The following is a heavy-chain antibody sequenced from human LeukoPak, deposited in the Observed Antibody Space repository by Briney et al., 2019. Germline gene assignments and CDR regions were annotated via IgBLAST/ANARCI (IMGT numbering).Heavy chain of an antibody. D-gene: IGHD2-2*01. CDR1: GYSFTSYA. V-gene: IGHV1-18*01. Sequence: ASVKVSCKASGYSFTSYAITWVRQAPGQGLEWMGWISGSNGNTNYAQKFQGRVTMTTDTSTNTAYMELRSLRSDDTAVYYCARDYCSSTSCRTDYWGQGTLVTVSS. J-gene: IGHJ4*02. CDR3: ARDYCSSTSCRTDY. CDR2: ISGSNGNT.